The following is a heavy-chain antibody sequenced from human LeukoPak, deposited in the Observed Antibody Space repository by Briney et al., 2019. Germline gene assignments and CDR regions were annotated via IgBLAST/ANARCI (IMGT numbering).Heavy chain of an antibody. D-gene: IGHD4-17*01. CDR2: IDYSGNT. CDR3: ARLDYGDYGGFDY. J-gene: IGHJ4*02. V-gene: IGHV4-39*01. CDR1: GGSISSSSYY. Sequence: SETLSLTCTVSGGSISSSSYYWGWIRQPPGKGLEWIGTIDYSGNTYYNPSLKSRVIISIDTYKNQFSLKVSSVTAADTAVYCCARLDYGDYGGFDYWGQGTLVTVSS.